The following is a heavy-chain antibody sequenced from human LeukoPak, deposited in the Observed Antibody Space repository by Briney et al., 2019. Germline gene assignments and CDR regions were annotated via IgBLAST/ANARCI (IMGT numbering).Heavy chain of an antibody. D-gene: IGHD3-3*01. CDR3: AKALVLGTYYDFWSGYYPPFDY. J-gene: IGHJ4*02. CDR2: ISGSGDTT. V-gene: IGHV3-23*01. CDR1: GFTFSSFA. Sequence: PGGSLRLSCAASGFTFSSFAMSWVRQAPGKGLEWVSSISGSGDTTYYADSVKGRFTISRDNSKNTLYLQMNSLRAEDTAVYYCAKALVLGTYYDFWSGYYPPFDYWGQGTLVTVSS.